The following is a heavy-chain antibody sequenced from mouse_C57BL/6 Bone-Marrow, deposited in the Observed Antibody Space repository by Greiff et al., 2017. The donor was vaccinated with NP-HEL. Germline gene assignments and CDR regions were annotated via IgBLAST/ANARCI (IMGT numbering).Heavy chain of an antibody. J-gene: IGHJ2*01. D-gene: IGHD2-1*01. V-gene: IGHV5-9*01. Sequence: EVKVEESGGGLVKPGGSLKLSCAASGFTFSSYTMSWVRQTPEKRLEWVATISGGGGNTYYPASVTGRFTISRDNAKNTLYLQMSSLRSEDTALYYCARRRIYYGNYFDYWGQGTTLTVSS. CDR2: ISGGGGNT. CDR1: GFTFSSYT. CDR3: ARRRIYYGNYFDY.